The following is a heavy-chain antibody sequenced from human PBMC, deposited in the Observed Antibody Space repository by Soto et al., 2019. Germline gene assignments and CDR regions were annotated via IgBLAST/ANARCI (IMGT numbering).Heavy chain of an antibody. CDR3: ARVQRDSAFGHFDY. D-gene: IGHD2-15*01. V-gene: IGHV4-30-2*05. CDR1: GGSVSSGSYY. Sequence: SETLSLTCTVPGGSVSSGSYYWSWIRQPPGKGLEWIGDINHSGSTYYNPSLKSRVTISVDTSKNQFSLKLNSVTAADTAVYYCARVQRDSAFGHFDYWGQGTLVTVSS. CDR2: INHSGST. J-gene: IGHJ4*02.